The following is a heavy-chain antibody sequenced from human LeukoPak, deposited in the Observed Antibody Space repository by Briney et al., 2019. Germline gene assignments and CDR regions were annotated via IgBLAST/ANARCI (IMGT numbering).Heavy chain of an antibody. CDR1: GGSFSGYY. J-gene: IGHJ6*02. D-gene: IGHD6-6*01. CDR3: ASSSSYYYGMDV. V-gene: IGHV4-34*01. Sequence: SETLSLTCAVYGGSFSGYYWSWIRQPPGKGLEWIREINHSGSTNYNPSLKSRVTISVDTSKNQFSLKLSSVTAADTAVYYCASSSSYYYGMDVWGQGTTVTVSS. CDR2: INHSGST.